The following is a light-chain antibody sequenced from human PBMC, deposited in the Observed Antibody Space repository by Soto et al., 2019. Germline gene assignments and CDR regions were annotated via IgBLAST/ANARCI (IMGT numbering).Light chain of an antibody. CDR3: QQYGSSPRT. CDR2: GAS. Sequence: EIVLTQSPGTLSLSPGERGTLSCRASQIVSSTYIAWYQQKPGQAHRLLIYGASIRATGIPDRFSGSGSGTDFTLTISKLEPEDFAVYYCQQYGSSPRTFGQGTKVEMK. J-gene: IGKJ1*01. CDR1: QIVSSTY. V-gene: IGKV3-20*01.